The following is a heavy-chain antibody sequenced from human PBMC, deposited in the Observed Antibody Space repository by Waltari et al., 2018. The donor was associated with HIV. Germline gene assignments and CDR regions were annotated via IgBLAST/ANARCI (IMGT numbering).Heavy chain of an antibody. J-gene: IGHJ5*02. Sequence: EVQLVESGGGLVQPGGSLRLSCAASGFTFRSYTMDWVRQAPGKGLEWVSGISRNSAYIYYADSLKGRFTVSRDNAKNLVYLQRNSLRAEDTAVYYCAREGGQGSSSSDWFDPWGQGTLFTVSS. D-gene: IGHD6-6*01. CDR1: GFTFRSYT. CDR3: AREGGQGSSSSDWFDP. V-gene: IGHV3-21*06. CDR2: ISRNSAYI.